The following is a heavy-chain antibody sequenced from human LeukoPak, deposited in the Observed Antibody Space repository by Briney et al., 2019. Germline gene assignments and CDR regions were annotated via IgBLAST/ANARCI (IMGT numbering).Heavy chain of an antibody. Sequence: GGSLRLSCAASGFTFSNYAMSWVRQAPGKGLEWGSVISGSGGSTYYADSVKGRFTISRDNSKNTLYLQMYSLRAEDTALYYCAKDPAVAGTATYFDYWGQGTLVTVSS. CDR2: ISGSGGST. J-gene: IGHJ4*02. V-gene: IGHV3-23*01. CDR3: AKDPAVAGTATYFDY. D-gene: IGHD6-19*01. CDR1: GFTFSNYA.